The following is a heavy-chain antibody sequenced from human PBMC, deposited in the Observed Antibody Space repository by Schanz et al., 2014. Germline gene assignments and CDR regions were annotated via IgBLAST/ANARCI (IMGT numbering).Heavy chain of an antibody. CDR2: VSPYSGDT. CDR1: GYTFIDYY. D-gene: IGHD6-19*01. Sequence: QVQLLQSGAEVKKPGASVKVSCKASGYTFIDYYMHWVRQAPGQGLEWMGRVSPYSGDTNYAQMVQGRVTMTTATSISTAYMELSRLTSDDTAVFFCARENTAVAGMPRVMDVWGQGTTVTVTS. V-gene: IGHV1-2*06. J-gene: IGHJ6*02. CDR3: ARENTAVAGMPRVMDV.